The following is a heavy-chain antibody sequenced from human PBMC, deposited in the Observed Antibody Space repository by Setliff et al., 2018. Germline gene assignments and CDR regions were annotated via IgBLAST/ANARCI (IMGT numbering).Heavy chain of an antibody. CDR2: INHSGST. D-gene: IGHD6-13*01. V-gene: IGHV4-34*01. J-gene: IGHJ4*02. CDR3: ARDACPYIGTWCNHFDY. Sequence: SETLSLTCAVYGGSFSGYYWSWIRQPPGKGLEWIGEINHSGSTNHNPSLKSRVTISVDTSKNQFSLNLSSVTAADTAIYYCARDACPYIGTWCNHFDYWGQGTLVTVSS. CDR1: GGSFSGYY.